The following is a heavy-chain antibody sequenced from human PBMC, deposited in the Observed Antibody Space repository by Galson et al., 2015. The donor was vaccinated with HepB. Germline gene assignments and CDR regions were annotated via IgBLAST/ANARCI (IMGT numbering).Heavy chain of an antibody. J-gene: IGHJ4*02. Sequence: LSLTCTVSAYSISGDYYWGWTRQPPGKGLEWIGTINHRGTTYCNPSLKSRVTISIDTSKNQFSLKLSSVTAADTAVYYCARESGSGWSIDYWGQGTLVTVSS. CDR3: ARESGSGWSIDY. D-gene: IGHD6-19*01. V-gene: IGHV4-38-2*02. CDR1: AYSISGDYY. CDR2: INHRGTT.